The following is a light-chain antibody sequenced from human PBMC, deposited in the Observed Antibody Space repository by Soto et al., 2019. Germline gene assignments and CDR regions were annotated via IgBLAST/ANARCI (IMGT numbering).Light chain of an antibody. J-gene: IGLJ3*02. CDR1: RSNIGNNY. CDR2: DNN. V-gene: IGLV1-51*01. CDR3: GTWDSSLSAWV. Sequence: QSVLTQPPSVSAAPGQKVTISCSGSRSNIGNNYVSWYQQLPGTAPKLLIYDNNKRPSGIPDRFSGSKSGTSATLGITGLQTGDEADYYCGTWDSSLSAWVFGGGTKLTVL.